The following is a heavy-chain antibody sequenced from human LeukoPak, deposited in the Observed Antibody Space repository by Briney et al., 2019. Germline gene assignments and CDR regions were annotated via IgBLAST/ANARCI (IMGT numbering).Heavy chain of an antibody. Sequence: GGSLRLSCAASGFTFSSYAMSWVRQAPGKGLEWVSAISGSGGSTYYADSVKGRFTISRDNSKNTLYQQMNSLRAEDTAVYYCAKDSFPFIPAAENWFDPWGQGTLVTVSS. V-gene: IGHV3-23*01. D-gene: IGHD2-2*01. J-gene: IGHJ5*02. CDR1: GFTFSSYA. CDR2: ISGSGGST. CDR3: AKDSFPFIPAAENWFDP.